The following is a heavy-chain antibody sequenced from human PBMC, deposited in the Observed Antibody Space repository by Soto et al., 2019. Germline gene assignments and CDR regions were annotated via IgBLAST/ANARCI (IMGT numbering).Heavy chain of an antibody. CDR3: AKDPPSERMQPDYGMDV. V-gene: IGHV3-23*04. J-gene: IGHJ6*02. Sequence: DVQLVESGGDLVKPGGSLRLSCAASGFTFDSCVMSWVRQAPGKGLDWLSLISGSGRYTDYADSVKGRFTISRDNSKNTVYLQMNSLRVEDTAVYYCAKDPPSERMQPDYGMDVWGQGTTVTVSS. D-gene: IGHD6-13*01. CDR1: GFTFDSCV. CDR2: ISGSGRYT.